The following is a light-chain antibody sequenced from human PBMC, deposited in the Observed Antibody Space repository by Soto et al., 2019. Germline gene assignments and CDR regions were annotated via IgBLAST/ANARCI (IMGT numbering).Light chain of an antibody. V-gene: IGKV3-15*01. Sequence: EIVMTQSPATLSVSPGERATLSCRASQSVSSSLAWYQQKPGQAPRLLIYGASTRATGIPARLSGSGSGTEFTLTISSLQSEDFAVYYCQQYNNWPPMYTFGQGTKLEIK. J-gene: IGKJ2*01. CDR3: QQYNNWPPMYT. CDR1: QSVSSS. CDR2: GAS.